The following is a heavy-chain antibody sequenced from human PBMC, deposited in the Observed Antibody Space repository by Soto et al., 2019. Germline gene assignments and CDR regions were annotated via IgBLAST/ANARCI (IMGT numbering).Heavy chain of an antibody. D-gene: IGHD5-12*01. V-gene: IGHV3-48*01. CDR2: IGSSSNII. Sequence: QLVESGGGLVQPGGSLRLSCAASGFTFSGYSMNWVRQAPGKGLQWVSYIGSSSNIIHYADSVKGRFTISRDNAKNSLYLQMNSLRAEDTAVYYCARDREGDGYNFDCWGQGTLVTVSS. CDR3: ARDREGDGYNFDC. J-gene: IGHJ4*02. CDR1: GFTFSGYS.